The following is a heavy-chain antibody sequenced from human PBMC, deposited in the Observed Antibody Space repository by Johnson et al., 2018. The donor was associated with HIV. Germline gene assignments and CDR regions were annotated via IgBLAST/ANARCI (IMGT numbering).Heavy chain of an antibody. CDR3: AYRGDYDFWSGYPDAFDI. V-gene: IGHV3-66*01. J-gene: IGHJ3*02. CDR2: INTGGST. Sequence: VQLVESGGGLVQPGGSLRLSCAASGFTVSSNYMSWVRQAPGKGLEWVSLINTGGSTYYADSVKGRFTISRDNSKNTLYLQMNSLRAEDTAVYYCAYRGDYDFWSGYPDAFDIWGRGTMVTVSS. D-gene: IGHD3-3*01. CDR1: GFTVSSNY.